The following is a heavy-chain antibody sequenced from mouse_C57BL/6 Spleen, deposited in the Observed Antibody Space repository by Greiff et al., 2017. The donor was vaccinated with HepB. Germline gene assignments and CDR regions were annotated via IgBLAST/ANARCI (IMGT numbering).Heavy chain of an antibody. CDR1: GYSFTGYY. D-gene: IGHD3-3*01. CDR2: INPSNGGT. CDR3: ARRGRGFPWFAY. Sequence: EVKLQESGPELVKPGASVKISCKASGYSFTGYYMNWVKQSPEKSLEWIGEINPSNGGTTYNQKFKAKATLTVDKASSTAYMQLKSLTSEDSAVYYCARRGRGFPWFAYWGQGTLVTVSA. V-gene: IGHV1-42*01. J-gene: IGHJ3*01.